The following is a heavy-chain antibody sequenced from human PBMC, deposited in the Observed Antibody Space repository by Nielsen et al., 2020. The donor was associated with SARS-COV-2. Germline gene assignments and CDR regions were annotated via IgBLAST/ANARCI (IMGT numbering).Heavy chain of an antibody. Sequence: GGSLRLSCVASGFSFSNYVMNWVRQAPGKGLEWLASISSSSTYIYYADSVKGRFTISRGNADNSLSLQMNSLRAEDSAVYYCARDSTPLVSGGHQDYWGQGTLVTVSS. D-gene: IGHD3-16*01. CDR1: GFSFSNYV. CDR3: ARDSTPLVSGGHQDY. V-gene: IGHV3-21*01. CDR2: ISSSSTYI. J-gene: IGHJ4*02.